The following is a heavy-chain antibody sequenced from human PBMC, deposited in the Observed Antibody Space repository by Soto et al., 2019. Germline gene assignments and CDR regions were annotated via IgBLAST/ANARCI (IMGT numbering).Heavy chain of an antibody. J-gene: IGHJ6*02. Sequence: SATLSITCTVSGGSISSYYWSWIRQPPGKGLEWIGYIYYSGSTNYNPSLKSRVTISVDTSKNQFSLKLSSVTAADTAAYYCARVVLVGSGSYSTRPTGENYYYYGMDVWGQGTTVTVSS. D-gene: IGHD3-10*01. CDR1: GGSISSYY. CDR2: IYYSGST. V-gene: IGHV4-59*01. CDR3: ARVVLVGSGSYSTRPTGENYYYYGMDV.